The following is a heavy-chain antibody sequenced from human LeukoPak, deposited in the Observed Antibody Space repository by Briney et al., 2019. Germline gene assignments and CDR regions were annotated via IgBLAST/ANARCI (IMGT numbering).Heavy chain of an antibody. J-gene: IGHJ4*02. CDR1: GYTFTSY. V-gene: IGHV1-46*01. CDR3: ARDNSSSWRRLTL. CDR2: INPSGGST. D-gene: IGHD6-13*01. Sequence: ASVKVSCKASGYTFTSYMHWVRQAPGQGLEWMGIINPSGGSTSYAQKFQGRVTMTRDTSTSTVYMELSSLRSEDTAVYYCARDNSSSWRRLTLWGQGTLVTVSS.